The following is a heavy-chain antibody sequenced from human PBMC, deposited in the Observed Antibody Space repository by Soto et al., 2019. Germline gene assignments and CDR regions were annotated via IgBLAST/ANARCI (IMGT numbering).Heavy chain of an antibody. CDR1: GYTFTSYW. D-gene: IGHD2-8*01. V-gene: IGHV5-51*01. Sequence: PGEALKISCKGAGYTFTSYWIGWVRQMPREGLEWMGVIYPSDSDIRYSPSFLGKVTISTDKSITTACLQWSSLEAADTAMYCCVRSGTNSGRYWDYWGQVTLVTGSS. J-gene: IGHJ4*02. CDR3: VRSGTNSGRYWDY. CDR2: IYPSDSDI.